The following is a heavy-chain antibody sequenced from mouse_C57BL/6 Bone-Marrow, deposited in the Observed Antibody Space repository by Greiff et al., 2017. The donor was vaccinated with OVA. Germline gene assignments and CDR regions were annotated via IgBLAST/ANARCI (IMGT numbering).Heavy chain of an antibody. CDR3: ARWGIWGY. Sequence: QVQLQQPGAELVRPGSSVKLSCKASGYTFTSYWMDWVKQRPGQGLEWIGNIYPSDSETHYNQKFKDKATLTVDKSSSTAYMQLSSLTSDDSAVYYCARWGIWGYWGQGTTLTVSS. CDR2: IYPSDSET. V-gene: IGHV1-61*01. CDR1: GYTFTSYW. J-gene: IGHJ2*01.